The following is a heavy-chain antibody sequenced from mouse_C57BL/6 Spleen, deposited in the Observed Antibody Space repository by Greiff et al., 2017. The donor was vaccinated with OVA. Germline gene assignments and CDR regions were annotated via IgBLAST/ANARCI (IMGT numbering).Heavy chain of an antibody. Sequence: DVHLVESGGGLVQPGGSLKLSCAASGFTFSDYYMYWVRQTPEKRLEWVAYISNGGGSTYYPDTVKGRFTISRDNAKNTLYLQMSRLKSEDTAMYYCARQDPGAWFAYWGQGTLVTVSA. CDR3: ARQDPGAWFAY. V-gene: IGHV5-12*01. CDR2: ISNGGGST. J-gene: IGHJ3*01. CDR1: GFTFSDYY.